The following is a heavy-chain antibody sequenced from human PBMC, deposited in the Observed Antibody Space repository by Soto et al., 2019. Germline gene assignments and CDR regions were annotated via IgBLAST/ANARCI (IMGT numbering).Heavy chain of an antibody. V-gene: IGHV3-74*03. Sequence: GGSLRLSCAASGFTFSNFWMHWVRQAPGQGLVWVSRIYSDGSGPMYADSVKGRFTISRDNAKSTLYLQMNSLRPEDTAVYYCATLNSFGSDYWGRGTLVTVSS. CDR1: GFTFSNFW. D-gene: IGHD5-18*01. CDR3: ATLNSFGSDY. CDR2: IYSDGSGP. J-gene: IGHJ4*02.